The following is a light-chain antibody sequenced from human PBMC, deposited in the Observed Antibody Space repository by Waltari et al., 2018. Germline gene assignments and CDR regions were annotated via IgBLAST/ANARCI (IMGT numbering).Light chain of an antibody. CDR1: QSFGRA. CDR3: QRNDRLPVT. V-gene: IGKV3-20*01. J-gene: IGKJ1*01. CDR2: GAS. Sequence: GERATLSCRASQSFGRALIWYQQKPGQAPRLLIYGASTRATGIPDRFSGSGFGTDFSLTISRLEPEDFAVYYCQRNDRLPVTFGQGTKVEIK.